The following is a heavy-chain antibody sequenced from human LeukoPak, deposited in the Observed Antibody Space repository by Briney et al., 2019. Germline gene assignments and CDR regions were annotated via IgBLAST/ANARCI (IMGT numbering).Heavy chain of an antibody. V-gene: IGHV3-33*08. J-gene: IGHJ4*02. CDR1: GFTFSSYT. Sequence: PGGSLRLSCVASGFTFSSYTMNWVRQAPGKGLEWVAVIWYDGSNKYYADSVKGRFTISRDNSKNTLYLQMNSLRAEDTAVYYCAREYGDYAYYFDYWGQGTLVTVSS. CDR2: IWYDGSNK. CDR3: AREYGDYAYYFDY. D-gene: IGHD4-17*01.